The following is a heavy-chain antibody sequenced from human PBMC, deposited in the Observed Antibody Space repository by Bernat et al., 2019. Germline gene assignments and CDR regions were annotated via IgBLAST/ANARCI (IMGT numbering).Heavy chain of an antibody. CDR3: ARVEGVVPAAIDY. V-gene: IGHV4-59*01. CDR1: GGSISSYY. Sequence: QVQLQESGPGLVKPSETLSLTCTVSGGSISSYYWSWIRQPPGKGLAWIGYIYYSGSTNYNPSLKSRVTISVDTSKNQFSLKLSSVTAADTAVYYCARVEGVVPAAIDYWGQGTLVTVSS. CDR2: IYYSGST. J-gene: IGHJ4*02. D-gene: IGHD2-2*01.